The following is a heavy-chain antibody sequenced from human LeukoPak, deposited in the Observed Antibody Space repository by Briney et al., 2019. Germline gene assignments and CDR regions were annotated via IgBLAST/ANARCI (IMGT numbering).Heavy chain of an antibody. CDR1: GFTFSDYD. D-gene: IGHD3-16*01. Sequence: PGGSLRLSCSASGFTFSDYDMNWVRQAPGKGLEWVSSISYLSSHVYYGGSVKGRFSISRDNAKTALYLQMNSLGAEDTAIYYCGRAFPPLRTSSAGDLWGQGILVTVSS. CDR2: ISYLSSHV. CDR3: GRAFPPLRTSSAGDL. J-gene: IGHJ4*02. V-gene: IGHV3-21*01.